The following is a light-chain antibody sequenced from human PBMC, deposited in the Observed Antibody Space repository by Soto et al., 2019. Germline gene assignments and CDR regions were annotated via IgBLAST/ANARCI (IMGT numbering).Light chain of an antibody. CDR2: DVT. J-gene: IGLJ1*01. Sequence: QSVLTRPRSVSGSPGQSVTISCTGTSSDISDYHYNSVSWYQQHPDKAPKVMIFDVTKRPSGVPDRFSGSKSGNTASLTISGLQAEDEADYYCCSYAGTYTYVFGTGTKVTVL. CDR3: CSYAGTYTYV. CDR1: SSDISDYHY. V-gene: IGLV2-11*01.